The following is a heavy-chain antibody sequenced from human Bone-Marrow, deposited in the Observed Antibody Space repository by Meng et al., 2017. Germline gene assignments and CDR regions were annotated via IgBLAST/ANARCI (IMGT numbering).Heavy chain of an antibody. J-gene: IGHJ2*01. CDR2: INHSGST. V-gene: IGHV4-34*01. CDR1: GGSFSGYY. D-gene: IGHD6-13*01. Sequence: QVQVQQWGGGLLKPSETLSLTCAVYGGSFSGYYWSWIRQPPGKGLEWIGEINHSGSTNYNPSLKSRVTISVDTSKNQFSLKLSSVTAADTAVYYCARGPRRAIAAAGTGYFDLWGRGTLVTVSS. CDR3: ARGPRRAIAAAGTGYFDL.